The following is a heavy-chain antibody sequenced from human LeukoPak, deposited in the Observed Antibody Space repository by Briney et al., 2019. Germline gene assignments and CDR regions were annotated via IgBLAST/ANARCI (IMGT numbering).Heavy chain of an antibody. CDR2: IYSSGST. V-gene: IGHV3-66*01. CDR1: GFTVSSNY. J-gene: IGHJ4*02. D-gene: IGHD3-10*01. Sequence: GGSLRLSCAASGFTVSSNYMSWVRQAPGKGLEWVSVIYSSGSTYYADSVKGRFTISRDNSKNTLCLQMNSLRAEDTAVYYCARDQGNYFDYWGQGTLVTVSS. CDR3: ARDQGNYFDY.